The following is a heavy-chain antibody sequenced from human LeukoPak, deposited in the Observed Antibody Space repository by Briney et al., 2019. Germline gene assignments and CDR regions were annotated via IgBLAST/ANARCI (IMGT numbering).Heavy chain of an antibody. CDR2: INPSGGST. CDR3: ARDGELLWFGELSF. CDR1: GYTFTNYY. V-gene: IGHV1-46*01. Sequence: ASVKVSCKASGYTFTNYYIHWVRQAPGQGPEWMGIINPSGGSTSYAQKFQGRVTMTRDTSTSTVYMELSSLRSEDTAVYYCARDGELLWFGELSFWGQGTLVTVSS. D-gene: IGHD3-10*01. J-gene: IGHJ4*02.